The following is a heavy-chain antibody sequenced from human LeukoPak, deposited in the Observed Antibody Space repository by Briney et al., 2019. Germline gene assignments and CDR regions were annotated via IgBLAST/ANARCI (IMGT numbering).Heavy chain of an antibody. Sequence: SVKVSCKASGGTFSSYAISWVRQAPGQGLEWMGGIIPIFGTANYAQKFQSRVTITADKSTSTAYMELSSLRSEDTAVYYCARGTSSIAARGGYYFDYWGQGTLVTVSS. CDR1: GGTFSSYA. V-gene: IGHV1-69*06. D-gene: IGHD6-6*01. CDR2: IIPIFGTA. J-gene: IGHJ4*02. CDR3: ARGTSSIAARGGYYFDY.